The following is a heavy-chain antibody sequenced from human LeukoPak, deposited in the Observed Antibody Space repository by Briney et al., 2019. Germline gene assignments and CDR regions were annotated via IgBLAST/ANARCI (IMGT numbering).Heavy chain of an antibody. D-gene: IGHD5-18*01. CDR1: GVTLSPYG. CDR3: AKHSSSLYRSGYGYGHSHYYYYYGMDG. Sequence: RPGGSLRLSCAASGVTLSPYGMHWVRQAPGKGLEWVAVISYEGGTQHYADSVKGRFTISRDNSKNTLYLQMNSLRAEDTAVYYCAKHSSSLYRSGYGYGHSHYYYYYGMDGWGQGTTVTVSS. CDR2: ISYEGGTQ. J-gene: IGHJ6*02. V-gene: IGHV3-30*18.